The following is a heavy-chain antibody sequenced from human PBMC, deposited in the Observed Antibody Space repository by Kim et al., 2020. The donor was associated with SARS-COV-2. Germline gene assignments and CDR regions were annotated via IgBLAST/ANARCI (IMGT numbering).Heavy chain of an antibody. D-gene: IGHD3-3*01. CDR3: ARSGPLRGEHYYYYYGMDV. J-gene: IGHJ6*02. V-gene: IGHV3-48*03. Sequence: GGSLRLSCTASGFTFSTYEMNWVRQAPGMGLEWVSYISSGGGTIYYADSVKGRFTISRDNAKNSLYLQMNSLRAEDTAAYYCARSGPLRGEHYYYYYGMDVWGQGTTVTVSS. CDR1: GFTFSTYE. CDR2: ISSGGGTI.